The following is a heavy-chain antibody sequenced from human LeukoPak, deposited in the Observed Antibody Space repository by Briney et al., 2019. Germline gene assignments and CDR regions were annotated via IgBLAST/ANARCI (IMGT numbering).Heavy chain of an antibody. V-gene: IGHV6-1*01. CDR3: ARDALVMPAARGVFDV. J-gene: IGHJ3*01. Sequence: SQTLSLTCAISGGSVSSYSVVWNWIRQSPSRGLEWLGRTYYMSNWYNDYAVSVKSRITINPDTSKNQFSLQLNSVTPEDTAVYYCARDALVMPAARGVFDVWGQATMVTVSS. CDR1: GGSVSSYSVV. CDR2: TYYMSNWYN. D-gene: IGHD2-2*01.